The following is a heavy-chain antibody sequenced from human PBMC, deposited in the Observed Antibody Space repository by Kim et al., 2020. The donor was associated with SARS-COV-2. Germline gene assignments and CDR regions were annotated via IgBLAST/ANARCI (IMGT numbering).Heavy chain of an antibody. CDR2: IDPDNGAT. V-gene: IGHV1-2*06. J-gene: IGHJ5*02. D-gene: IGHD3-3*02. CDR1: GYTFSHHY. CDR3: ARGSIRSSINWFDP. Sequence: ASVKVSCKASGYTFSHHYIHWVRQAPGQRLEWVGRIDPDNGATYYAQRFRNRVTMTRQTSITTVYMELNRLSYDDTAVYFCARGSIRSSINWFDPWGQGT.